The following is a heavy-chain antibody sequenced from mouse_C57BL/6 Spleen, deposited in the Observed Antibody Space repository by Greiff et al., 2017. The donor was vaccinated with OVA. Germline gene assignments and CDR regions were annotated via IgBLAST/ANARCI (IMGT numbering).Heavy chain of an antibody. Sequence: VQLQQSGPVLVKPGASVKMSCKASGYTFTDYYMNWVKQSHGKSLEWIGVINPYNGGTSYNQKFKGEATLTVDKSSSTAYMELNSLTSEDSAVYYCARPDYGSSHWYFDVWGTGTTVTVSS. CDR3: ARPDYGSSHWYFDV. CDR1: GYTFTDYY. D-gene: IGHD1-1*01. J-gene: IGHJ1*03. V-gene: IGHV1-19*01. CDR2: INPYNGGT.